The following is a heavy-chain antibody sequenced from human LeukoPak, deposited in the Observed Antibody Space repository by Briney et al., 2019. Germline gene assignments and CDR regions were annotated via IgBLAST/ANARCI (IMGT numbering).Heavy chain of an antibody. CDR2: IYSGGST. V-gene: IGHV3-53*01. Sequence: GGSLRLSCAASGFTVSSNYMSWVRQAPGKGLEWVSVIYSGGSTYYADSVKGRFTISRDDSKNTLYLQMNSLRAEDTAVYYCARTRIADAWEPPTNAFDIWGQGTMVTVSS. CDR1: GFTVSSNY. D-gene: IGHD1-26*01. J-gene: IGHJ3*02. CDR3: ARTRIADAWEPPTNAFDI.